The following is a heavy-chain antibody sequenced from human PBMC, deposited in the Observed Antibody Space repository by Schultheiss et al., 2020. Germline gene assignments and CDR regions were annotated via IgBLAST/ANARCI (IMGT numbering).Heavy chain of an antibody. CDR3: ARLSWRGDWYYYYMDV. J-gene: IGHJ6*03. CDR2: ISGSGGET. Sequence: GGSLRLSCAASGFTFSSYAMHWVRQAPGKGLEWVSTISGSGGETYYADSVKGRFTISRDNSKNTLYLQMNSLRAEDTAVYYCARLSWRGDWYYYYMDVWGKGTTVTVSS. CDR1: GFTFSSYA. V-gene: IGHV3-23*01. D-gene: IGHD3-16*02.